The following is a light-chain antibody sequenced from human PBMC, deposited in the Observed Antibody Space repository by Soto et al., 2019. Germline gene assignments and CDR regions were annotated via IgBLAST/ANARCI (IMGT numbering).Light chain of an antibody. CDR2: DAS. CDR3: QQRSNWPPT. V-gene: IGKV3-11*01. Sequence: EIVLTQSPATLSLSPGERATLYCRASQSVSSYLAWYQQKPGQAPRLLIYDASNRATGIPARFSGSGSGTDFTLTISSLEPEDFAVYYCQQRSNWPPTFGPETKVDIK. CDR1: QSVSSY. J-gene: IGKJ3*01.